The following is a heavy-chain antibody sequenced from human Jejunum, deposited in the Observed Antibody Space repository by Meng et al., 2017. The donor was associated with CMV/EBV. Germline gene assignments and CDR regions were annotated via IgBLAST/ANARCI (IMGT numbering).Heavy chain of an antibody. V-gene: IGHV3-11*04. D-gene: IGHD3-16*02. CDR2: ISNTGSPI. CDR1: GFSFSDYY. Sequence: CAALGFSFSDYYRSWIRQAPGTGLEGVSYISNTGSPIYYADSVRGRFTISRDNAKNSLYLQMNSLRAEDAAVYYCAASSVIAPFYWGQGTLVTVSS. CDR3: AASSVIAPFY. J-gene: IGHJ4*02.